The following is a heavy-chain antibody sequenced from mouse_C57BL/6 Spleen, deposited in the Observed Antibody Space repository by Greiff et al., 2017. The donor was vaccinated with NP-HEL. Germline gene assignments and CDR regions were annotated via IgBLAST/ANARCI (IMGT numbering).Heavy chain of an antibody. CDR3: ARGLLLRYFDV. Sequence: QVQLKQPGAELVKPGASVKLSCKASGYTFTSYWMHWVKQRPGQGLEWIGMIHPNSGSTNYNEKFKSKATLTVDKSSSTAYMQLSSLTSEDSAVYYCARGLLLRYFDVWGTGTTVTVSS. J-gene: IGHJ1*03. CDR2: IHPNSGST. V-gene: IGHV1-64*01. CDR1: GYTFTSYW. D-gene: IGHD1-1*01.